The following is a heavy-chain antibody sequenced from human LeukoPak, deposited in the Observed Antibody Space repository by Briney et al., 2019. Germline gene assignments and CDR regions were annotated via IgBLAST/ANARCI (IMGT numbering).Heavy chain of an antibody. Sequence: GGSLRLSCAASGFTFSSYSMNWVRQAPGKGLEWVSSISSSSSYIYYADSVKGRFTISRDNAKNSLYLQMNSLRAEDTAVYYCAKGAPYDFWSGYNAFDIWGQGTMVTVSS. CDR2: ISSSSSYI. D-gene: IGHD3-3*01. CDR3: AKGAPYDFWSGYNAFDI. J-gene: IGHJ3*02. CDR1: GFTFSSYS. V-gene: IGHV3-21*04.